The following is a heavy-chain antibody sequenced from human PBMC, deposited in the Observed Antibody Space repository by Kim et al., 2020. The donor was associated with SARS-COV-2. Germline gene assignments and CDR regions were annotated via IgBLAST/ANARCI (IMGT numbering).Heavy chain of an antibody. J-gene: IGHJ4*02. D-gene: IGHD1-26*01. CDR3: AGSYGSYRARPFDY. CDR2: IYYSGST. CDR1: GGSISSYY. V-gene: IGHV4-59*01. Sequence: SETLSLTCTVSGGSISSYYWSWIRQPPGKGLEWIGYIYYSGSTNYNPSLKSRVTISVDTSKNQFSLKLSSVTAADTAVYYCAGSYGSYRARPFDYWGQGTLFTASS.